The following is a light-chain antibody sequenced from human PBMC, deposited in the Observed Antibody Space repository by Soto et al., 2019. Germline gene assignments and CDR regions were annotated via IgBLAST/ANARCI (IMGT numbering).Light chain of an antibody. V-gene: IGKV3-15*01. CDR2: AAS. Sequence: EIVLTQSPGTLSLSPGEGATLSCRASQRVSNHFAWYQQKPGQAPRILIYAASTRAAGVPVRLSGSGSETELNLTIRSLQSEDFALYYRHKYNNWPWTCGQGTKVDIK. J-gene: IGKJ1*01. CDR1: QRVSNH. CDR3: HKYNNWPWT.